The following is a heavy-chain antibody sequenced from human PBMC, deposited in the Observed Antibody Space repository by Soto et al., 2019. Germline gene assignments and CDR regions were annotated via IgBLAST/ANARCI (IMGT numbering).Heavy chain of an antibody. Sequence: PSETLSLTCTVSGGSISSSSYYWGWIRQPPGKGLEWIGSIYYSGSTYYNPSLKSRVTISVDTSKNQFSLKLSSVTAADTAVYYCARPKSSGWPNNWFDPWGQGTLVTVSS. D-gene: IGHD6-19*01. CDR3: ARPKSSGWPNNWFDP. CDR1: GGSISSSSYY. J-gene: IGHJ5*02. V-gene: IGHV4-39*01. CDR2: IYYSGST.